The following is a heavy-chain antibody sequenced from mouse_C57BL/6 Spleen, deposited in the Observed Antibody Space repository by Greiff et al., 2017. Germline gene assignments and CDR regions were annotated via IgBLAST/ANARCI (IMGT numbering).Heavy chain of an antibody. CDR2: IYPGSGST. D-gene: IGHD2-4*01. V-gene: IGHV1-55*01. CDR3: AINYDYDEGFAY. CDR1: GYTFTSYW. Sequence: VQLQQPGAELVKPGASVKMSCKASGYTFTSYWITWVKQRPGQGLEWIGDIYPGSGSTNYNEKFKSKATLTVDTSSSTAYMQLSSLTSEYSAVYYCAINYDYDEGFAYWGQGTLVTVSA. J-gene: IGHJ3*01.